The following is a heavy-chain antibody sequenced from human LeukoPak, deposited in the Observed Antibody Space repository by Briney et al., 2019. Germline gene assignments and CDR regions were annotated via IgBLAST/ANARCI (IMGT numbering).Heavy chain of an antibody. CDR2: IIPTFGTA. CDR1: GGTFSSYA. CDR3: ARSITINTVTTGLDY. J-gene: IGHJ4*02. D-gene: IGHD4-17*01. V-gene: IGHV1-69*13. Sequence: SVKVSCKASGGTFSSYAIIWLRQPPGQGLEWMGGIIPTFGTANYAQKFQGRVTITADASKSTAYLELSSLRSEDTAVYYCARSITINTVTTGLDYWGQGTLVTVSS.